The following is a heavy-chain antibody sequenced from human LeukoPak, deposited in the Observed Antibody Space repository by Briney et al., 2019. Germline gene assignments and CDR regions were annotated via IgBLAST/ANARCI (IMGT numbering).Heavy chain of an antibody. CDR1: GYSFTSYW. J-gene: IGHJ3*02. Sequence: GESLKISCKGSGYSFTSYWIGWVRQMPGKGLEWMGIIYPGDSDTRYSPSFQGQVTISADKSISTAYLQWSSLKASDTAMYYCASGIGGALSSSSIYDAFDIWGQGTMVTVSS. CDR3: ASGIGGALSSSSIYDAFDI. V-gene: IGHV5-51*01. D-gene: IGHD6-13*01. CDR2: IYPGDSDT.